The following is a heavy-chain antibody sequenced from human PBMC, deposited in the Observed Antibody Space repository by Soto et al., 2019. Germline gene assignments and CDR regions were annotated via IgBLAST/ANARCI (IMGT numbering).Heavy chain of an antibody. D-gene: IGHD2-2*01. CDR2: IYSGGST. V-gene: IGHV4-39*01. CDR1: GGSIISYY. CDR3: ARHKDIVLVGFDP. J-gene: IGHJ5*02. Sequence: SETLSLTCTVSGGSIISYYWGWIRQPPGKGLEWIGSIYSGGSTYYNPSLKSRVTISVDTSKNQFSLKLSSVTAADTAVYYCARHKDIVLVGFDPWGQGTLVTVSS.